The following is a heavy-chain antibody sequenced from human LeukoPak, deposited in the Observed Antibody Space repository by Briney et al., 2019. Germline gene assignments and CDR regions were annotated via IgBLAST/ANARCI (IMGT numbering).Heavy chain of an antibody. Sequence: GASVKVSCKASGYTFTDFYMHWVRQAPGQGLEWMGSINTNSGGTNYAQKFQGRVTMTRDTSISTAYMELTSLRSDDTAVYYCARGIASVGDPDDLMWFGPWGQGTLATVSS. J-gene: IGHJ5*02. V-gene: IGHV1-2*02. CDR2: INTNSGGT. CDR3: ARGIASVGDPDDLMWFGP. D-gene: IGHD1-26*01. CDR1: GYTFTDFY.